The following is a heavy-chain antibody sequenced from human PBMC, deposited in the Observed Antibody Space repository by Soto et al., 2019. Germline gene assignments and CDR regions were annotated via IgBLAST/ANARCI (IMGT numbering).Heavy chain of an antibody. D-gene: IGHD5-12*01. CDR1: GFTFSSYG. V-gene: IGHV3-30*18. Sequence: GGSLRLSCAASGFTFSSYGMHWFRQAPGKGLEWVAVISYDGSNKYYADSVKGRFTISRDNSKNTLYLQMNSLRAEDTAVYYCAKRNEEMATIDYWGQGTLVTVSS. CDR3: AKRNEEMATIDY. CDR2: ISYDGSNK. J-gene: IGHJ4*02.